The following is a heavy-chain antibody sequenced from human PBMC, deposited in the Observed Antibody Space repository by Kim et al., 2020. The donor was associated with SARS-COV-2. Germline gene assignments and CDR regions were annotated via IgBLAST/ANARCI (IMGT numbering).Heavy chain of an antibody. V-gene: IGHV3-30-3*01. CDR1: GFTFSSYA. CDR3: ARAAYYYGSGSDFDY. J-gene: IGHJ4*02. D-gene: IGHD3-10*01. Sequence: GGSLRLSCAASGFTFSSYAMHWVRQAPGKGLEWVAVISYDGSNKYYADSVKGRFTISRDNSKNTLYLQMNSLRAEDTAAYYCARAAYYYGSGSDFDYWGQGTLVTVSS. CDR2: ISYDGSNK.